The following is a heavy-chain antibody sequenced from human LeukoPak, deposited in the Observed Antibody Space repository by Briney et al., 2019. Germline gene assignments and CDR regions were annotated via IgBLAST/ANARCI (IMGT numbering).Heavy chain of an antibody. CDR2: ISGSGGST. V-gene: IGHV3-23*01. Sequence: GGSLRLSCAASGFTFSSYAMSWVRQAPGKGLEWVSAISGSGGSTYYADSVKGRFTISRDNSKNTLYLQMNSLRAEDTAVYYCAKEKGIYCSGGSCYYFDYWGQGTLVTVSS. CDR1: GFTFSSYA. CDR3: AKEKGIYCSGGSCYYFDY. J-gene: IGHJ4*02. D-gene: IGHD2-15*01.